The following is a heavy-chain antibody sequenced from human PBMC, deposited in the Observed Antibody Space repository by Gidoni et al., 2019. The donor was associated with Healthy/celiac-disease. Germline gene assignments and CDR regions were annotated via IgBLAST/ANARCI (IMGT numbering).Heavy chain of an antibody. CDR1: GFTFSSDA. CDR2: ISGSGGST. V-gene: IGHV3-23*01. J-gene: IGHJ6*02. Sequence: VQLLESGGGLVQPGGSLRLPSAASGFTFSSDAMSWVRQAPGKGLEGASAISGSGGSTYDADSVEGRFTISRDNSKNTLYLQMNSLRAEDTAVYYCAKMNRDYYGMDVWGQGTTVTVSS. CDR3: AKMNRDYYGMDV.